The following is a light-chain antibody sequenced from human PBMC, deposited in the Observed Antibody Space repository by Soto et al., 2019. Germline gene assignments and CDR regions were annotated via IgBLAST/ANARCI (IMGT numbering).Light chain of an antibody. CDR1: QGISSY. CDR3: QQLNSYPPT. V-gene: IGKV1-9*01. Sequence: IQLTQSPSSLSAPVGARVTITCRASQGISSYLAWYQQKPGKAPKFLIYAASTLQRGVPSRFSGSGSGTDFTLTISSLQPEDFATYFCQQLNSYPPTFGQGTELEIK. CDR2: AAS. J-gene: IGKJ2*01.